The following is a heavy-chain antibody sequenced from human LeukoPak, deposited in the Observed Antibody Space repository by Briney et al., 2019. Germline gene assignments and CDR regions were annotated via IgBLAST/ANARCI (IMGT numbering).Heavy chain of an antibody. D-gene: IGHD5-12*01. CDR3: ARERGYSAYDYFIDSPSDY. J-gene: IGHJ4*02. V-gene: IGHV3-48*03. CDR2: ISSSGSTI. Sequence: GGSLRLSCAASGFTFSSYEMNWVRQAPGKGLEWVSYISSSGSTIYNADSVKGRFTISRDNAKNSLYLQMNSLRAEDTAVYDCARERGYSAYDYFIDSPSDYWGQGTLVTVSS. CDR1: GFTFSSYE.